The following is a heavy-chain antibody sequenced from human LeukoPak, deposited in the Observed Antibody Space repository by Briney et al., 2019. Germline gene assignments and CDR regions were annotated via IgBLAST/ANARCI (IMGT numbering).Heavy chain of an antibody. CDR2: INHSGST. CDR3: ARDNVGSTYCGGDCINYGMDV. Sequence: KSSETLSLTCAVYGGSFSGYYWSWIRQPPGKGLEWIGEINHSGSTNYNPSLKSRVTISVDTSKNQFSLKLSSVTAADTVVYYCARDNVGSTYCGGDCINYGMDVWGQGTTVTVSS. D-gene: IGHD2-21*02. V-gene: IGHV4-34*01. J-gene: IGHJ6*02. CDR1: GGSFSGYY.